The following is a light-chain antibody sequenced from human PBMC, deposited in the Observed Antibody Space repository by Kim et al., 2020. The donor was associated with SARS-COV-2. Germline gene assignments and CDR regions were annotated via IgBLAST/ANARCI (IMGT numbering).Light chain of an antibody. CDR2: EVN. Sequence: QSMTIACTGASRDVGRYDLVSWYQQLPGKAPILVIYEVNKRPSGVSNRFSASKTGNTAFLTISGLQAEDEAHYYCCSYAGSYTYVFGTGTKVTVL. CDR1: SRDVGRYDL. V-gene: IGLV2-23*02. CDR3: CSYAGSYTYV. J-gene: IGLJ1*01.